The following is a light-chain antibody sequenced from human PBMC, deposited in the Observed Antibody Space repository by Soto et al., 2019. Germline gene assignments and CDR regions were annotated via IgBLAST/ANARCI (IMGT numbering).Light chain of an antibody. J-gene: IGKJ5*01. V-gene: IGKV3-15*01. CDR2: GAS. CDR1: QSVSRN. Sequence: ERVMTQSPTTLSVSPGERPTLSSRASQSVSRNLAWYKQKPGQAPRLVIYGASTRATGIPARFSGSGSGTEFTLTISRLEPEDFEVFFCQQYGTSEIIFGQGTRLEIK. CDR3: QQYGTSEII.